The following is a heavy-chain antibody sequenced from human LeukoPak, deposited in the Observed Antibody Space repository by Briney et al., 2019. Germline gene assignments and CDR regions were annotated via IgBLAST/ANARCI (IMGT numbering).Heavy chain of an antibody. V-gene: IGHV4-59*01. CDR2: IYYSGST. CDR1: GGSISSYY. J-gene: IGHJ3*02. CDR3: ARAADYDYVWGSYRPDAFDI. Sequence: SETLSLTCTVSGGSISSYYWSWIRQPPGKGLEWIGYIYYSGSTNYNPSLKSRVTISVDTSENQFSLKLSSVTAADTAVYYCARAADYDYVWGSYRPDAFDIWGQGTMVTVSS. D-gene: IGHD3-16*02.